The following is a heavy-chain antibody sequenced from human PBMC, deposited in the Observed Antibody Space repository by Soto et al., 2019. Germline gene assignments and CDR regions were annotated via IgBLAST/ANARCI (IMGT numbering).Heavy chain of an antibody. CDR3: ARHAFYHFDY. CDR2: IYYSGST. D-gene: IGHD3-16*02. CDR1: GGSISSSSYY. V-gene: IGHV4-39*01. J-gene: IGHJ4*02. Sequence: SETLSLTCTVSGGSISSSSYYWGWIRQPPGKGLEWIGSIYYSGSTYYNPSLKSRVTISVDTSKNQFSLKLSSVTAADTAVYYCARHAFYHFDYWGQGTLVTVSS.